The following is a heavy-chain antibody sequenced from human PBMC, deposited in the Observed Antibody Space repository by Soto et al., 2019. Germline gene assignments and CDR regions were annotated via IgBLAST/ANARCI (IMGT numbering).Heavy chain of an antibody. Sequence: SVKVSCKASGYTFTSYGICWVRQAPGQGLEWMGWINAYNGNTNYAQKLQGRVTMTRDTSTSTAYMELSSLRSDDTAVYYCARGGAARLYYMDVWGKGTTVTVSS. J-gene: IGHJ6*03. D-gene: IGHD6-6*01. CDR2: INAYNGNT. CDR1: GYTFTSYG. CDR3: ARGGAARLYYMDV. V-gene: IGHV1-18*01.